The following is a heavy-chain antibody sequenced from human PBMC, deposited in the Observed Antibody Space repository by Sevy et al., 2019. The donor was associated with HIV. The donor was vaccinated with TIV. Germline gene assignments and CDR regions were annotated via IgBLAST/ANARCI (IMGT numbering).Heavy chain of an antibody. CDR2: ISWNSGSI. D-gene: IGHD3-22*01. V-gene: IGHV3-9*01. Sequence: GGSLRLSCAASGFTFDDYAMHWVRQAPGKGLEWVSGISWNSGSIGYADSVKGRFTISRDNAKNSLYLQMNRLRAEDTALYYCATRSRTQGKYYDSSGYYGDAFDIWGQGTMVTVSS. J-gene: IGHJ3*02. CDR3: ATRSRTQGKYYDSSGYYGDAFDI. CDR1: GFTFDDYA.